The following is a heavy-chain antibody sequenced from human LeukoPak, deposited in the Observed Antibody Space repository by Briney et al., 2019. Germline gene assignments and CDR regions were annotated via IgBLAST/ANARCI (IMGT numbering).Heavy chain of an antibody. Sequence: GGSLRLSCAASGFTFSSYSMNWVRQAPGKGLEWVSSISSSSSYIYYADSVKGRFTISRDNAKNSLYLQMNSLRAEDTAVYYCARIYCGGDCPPPDAFDIWGQGTMVTVSS. CDR1: GFTFSSYS. CDR3: ARIYCGGDCPPPDAFDI. J-gene: IGHJ3*02. D-gene: IGHD2-21*02. V-gene: IGHV3-21*01. CDR2: ISSSSSYI.